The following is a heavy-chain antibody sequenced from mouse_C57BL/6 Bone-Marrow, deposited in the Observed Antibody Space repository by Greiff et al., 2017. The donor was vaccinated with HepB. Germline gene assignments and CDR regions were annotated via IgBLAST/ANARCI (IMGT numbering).Heavy chain of an antibody. CDR2: FHPYNDDT. J-gene: IGHJ2*01. D-gene: IGHD2-10*01. CDR1: GYTFTTYP. V-gene: IGHV1-47*01. Sequence: QVQLHQSGAELVKPGASVKMSCKASGYTFTTYPIEWMKQNHGKSLEWIGNFHPYNDDTKYNEKFKGKATLTVEKSSSTVYLELSRLTSDDSAVYYCARRGLSNPTSYYFDYWGQGTTLTVSS. CDR3: ARRGLSNPTSYYFDY.